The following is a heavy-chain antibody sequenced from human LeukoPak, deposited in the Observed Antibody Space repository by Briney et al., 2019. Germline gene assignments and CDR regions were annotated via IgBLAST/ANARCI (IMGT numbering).Heavy chain of an antibody. CDR2: VTNSGGST. Sequence: GGSLRLSCAASGFIFSIYAMSWVRQAPGKGLEWVSSVTNSGGSTYYADSVKGRFAISRDNSKNTLYLQMNTLRADDTAVYYCVQDTGHNCGYLDYWGQGTLVTVSS. J-gene: IGHJ4*02. CDR3: VQDTGHNCGYLDY. D-gene: IGHD1-1*01. V-gene: IGHV3-23*01. CDR1: GFIFSIYA.